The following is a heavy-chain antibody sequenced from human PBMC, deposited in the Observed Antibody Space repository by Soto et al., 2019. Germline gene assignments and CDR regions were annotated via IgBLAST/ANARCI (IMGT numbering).Heavy chain of an antibody. CDR2: TSAYNGNT. J-gene: IGHJ4*02. Sequence: GASVKVSCKASGYTFTSYGISWVRQAPGQGLEWMGWTSAYNGNTNYAQKLQGRVTMTTDTSASTAYMELRSLRSDDTAVYYCARDIVVVPALVYWGQGTLVTVSS. V-gene: IGHV1-18*04. CDR3: ARDIVVVPALVY. D-gene: IGHD2-2*01. CDR1: GYTFTSYG.